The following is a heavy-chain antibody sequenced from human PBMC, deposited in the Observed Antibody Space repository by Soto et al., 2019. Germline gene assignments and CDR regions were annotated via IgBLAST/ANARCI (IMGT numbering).Heavy chain of an antibody. CDR2: ISAHSGNT. D-gene: IGHD6-13*01. CDR3: ARIAASGIVHDFDF. Sequence: QVQLVQSEGEVKKPGASVKISCRASGYTFTSYAINWVRQAPGQGLEWMGWISAHSGNTNYAQKVQGRVTMTTDTSTSTAYMELSSLRSDDTAIYYCARIAASGIVHDFDFWGQGTLVTVSS. V-gene: IGHV1-18*01. J-gene: IGHJ4*02. CDR1: GYTFTSYA.